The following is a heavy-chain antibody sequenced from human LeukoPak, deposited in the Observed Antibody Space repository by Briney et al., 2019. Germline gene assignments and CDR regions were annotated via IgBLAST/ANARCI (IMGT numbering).Heavy chain of an antibody. Sequence: SETLSLTCTVSGGSISSYYWSWIRQPPGKGLEWIGYIYYSGSTNYNPSLKSRVTISVDTSKNQFSLQLNSVTPEDTAVYYCARDPYYYGSGDPYGMDVWGQGTTVTVSS. CDR1: GGSISSYY. CDR2: IYYSGST. J-gene: IGHJ6*02. CDR3: ARDPYYYGSGDPYGMDV. D-gene: IGHD3-10*01. V-gene: IGHV4-59*12.